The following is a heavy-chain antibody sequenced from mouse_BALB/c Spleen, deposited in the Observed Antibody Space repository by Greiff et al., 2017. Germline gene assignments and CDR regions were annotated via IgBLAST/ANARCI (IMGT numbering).Heavy chain of an antibody. J-gene: IGHJ3*01. CDR1: GFTFSDFY. CDR2: SRNKANDYTT. CDR3: ARANYDYDEGVFAY. Sequence: EVQRVESGGGLVQPGGSLRLSCATSGFTFSDFYMEWVRQPPGKRLEWIAASRNKANDYTTEYSASVKGRFIVSRDTSQSILYLQMNALRAEDTAIYYCARANYDYDEGVFAYWGQGTLVTVAA. V-gene: IGHV7-1*02. D-gene: IGHD2-4*01.